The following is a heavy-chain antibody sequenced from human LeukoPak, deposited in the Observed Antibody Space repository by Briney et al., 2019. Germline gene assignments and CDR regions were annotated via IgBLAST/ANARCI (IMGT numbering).Heavy chain of an antibody. V-gene: IGHV3-53*01. J-gene: IGHJ4*02. D-gene: IGHD5-24*01. Sequence: PGGSLRLSCTASEFTVSRNYMLWVCQAPGKGLEWVSLIFSNGDTHYADSVKGRFTISRDTSKNTVSPQMNSLRVEDTAMYYCTRDQMNYWGQGTLVTVSS. CDR3: TRDQMNY. CDR1: EFTVSRNY. CDR2: IFSNGDT.